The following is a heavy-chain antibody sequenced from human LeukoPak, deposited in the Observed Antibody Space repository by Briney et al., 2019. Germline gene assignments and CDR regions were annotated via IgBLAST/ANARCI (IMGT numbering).Heavy chain of an antibody. CDR2: IYRGGAT. D-gene: IGHD2-15*01. Sequence: GGSLRLSCAVSGFIGGDSYMNWVRQAPGKGLEWLSVIYRGGATYYADSVKGRFFISRDSSKNTWHLQLNSLRGEDTAVYYCAGASSNGVAIDATSFDLWGQGTRVIVSS. J-gene: IGHJ4*02. CDR3: AGASSNGVAIDATSFDL. V-gene: IGHV3-66*01. CDR1: GFIGGDSY.